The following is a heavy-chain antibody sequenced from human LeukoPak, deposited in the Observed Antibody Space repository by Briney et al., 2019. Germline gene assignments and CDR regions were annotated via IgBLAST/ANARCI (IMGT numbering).Heavy chain of an antibody. CDR1: VFTFDDYA. V-gene: IGHV3-43*02. CDR2: IIDDGSFT. Sequence: WGSLRLSCATSVFTFDDYAMHRVRQAPGKGLEWVSLIIDDGSFTYYADSVNGRFTISRDNSKNSLYLQMNSLRAEDTAFYYCEKGLGTRSNWLDPWGQGTLVTVSS. J-gene: IGHJ5*02. D-gene: IGHD6-13*01. CDR3: EKGLGTRSNWLDP.